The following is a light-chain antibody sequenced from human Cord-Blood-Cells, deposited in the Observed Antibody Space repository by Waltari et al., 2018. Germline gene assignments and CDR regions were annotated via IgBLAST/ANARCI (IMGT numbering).Light chain of an antibody. J-gene: IGKJ1*01. Sequence: AIRMTQSPSSFSASTGDRVTITCRASQGIRRYLAWYQQKPGKAPKLLSYAASTLQSGVPSRFSGSGSGTDFTLTISCLQSEDFATYYCQQYYSYPRTFGQGTKVEIK. CDR1: QGIRRY. CDR2: AAS. V-gene: IGKV1-8*01. CDR3: QQYYSYPRT.